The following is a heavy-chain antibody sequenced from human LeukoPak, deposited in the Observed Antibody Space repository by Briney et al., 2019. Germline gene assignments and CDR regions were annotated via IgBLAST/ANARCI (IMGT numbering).Heavy chain of an antibody. CDR2: IYYSGST. CDR3: ARQGDSSGYNDY. D-gene: IGHD3-22*01. V-gene: IGHV4-39*01. Sequence: SETLSLTCTVSGGSISSSSYYWGWIRQPPGKGLEWIGSIYYSGSTYYNPSLKSRVTISVDTSKNQFSLRLSSVTAADTAVYYCARQGDSSGYNDYWGQGTLVTVSS. J-gene: IGHJ4*02. CDR1: GGSISSSSYY.